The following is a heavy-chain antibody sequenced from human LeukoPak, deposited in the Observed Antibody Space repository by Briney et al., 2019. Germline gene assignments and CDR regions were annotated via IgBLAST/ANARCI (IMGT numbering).Heavy chain of an antibody. CDR3: AKTYYYDSSGYYYCFDY. CDR2: ISSSSSYT. V-gene: IGHV3-11*03. D-gene: IGHD3-22*01. CDR1: GFTFSDYY. J-gene: IGHJ4*02. Sequence: GGSLRLSCAASGFTFSDYYMSWIRQAPGKGLEWVSYISSSSSYTNYADSVKGRFTISRDNSKNTLYLQMNSLRAEDTAVYYCAKTYYYDSSGYYYCFDYWGQGTLVTVSS.